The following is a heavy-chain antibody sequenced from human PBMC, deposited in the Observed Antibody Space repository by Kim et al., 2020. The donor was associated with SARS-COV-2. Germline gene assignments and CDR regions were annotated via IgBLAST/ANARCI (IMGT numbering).Heavy chain of an antibody. Sequence: SETLSLTCAVSGVSISSNNWWSWVRQPPGKGLEWIGEIYHGGTTNYNPSLKSRVTLSVDNSKNQISLKLTSVTAADTAVYYCARSPLRGYSYGDFDYWGQGTLITVSS. CDR2: IYHGGTT. J-gene: IGHJ4*02. CDR3: ARSPLRGYSYGDFDY. V-gene: IGHV4-4*02. CDR1: GVSISSNNW. D-gene: IGHD5-18*01.